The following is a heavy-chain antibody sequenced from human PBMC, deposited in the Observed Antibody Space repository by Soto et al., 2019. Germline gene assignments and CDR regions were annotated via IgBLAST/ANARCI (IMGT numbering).Heavy chain of an antibody. CDR3: ARGQTYYYGMDV. CDR2: IIPIFGTA. Sequence: KVSCKGPGGTFSIYAISWVRQAPGQGLEWMGGIIPIFGTATYAEKFQGRVTITADKSTSTAYMELSSLRSEETAVYYCARGQTYYYGMDVWGQGTTVAVSS. V-gene: IGHV1-69*06. CDR1: GGTFSIYA. J-gene: IGHJ6*02.